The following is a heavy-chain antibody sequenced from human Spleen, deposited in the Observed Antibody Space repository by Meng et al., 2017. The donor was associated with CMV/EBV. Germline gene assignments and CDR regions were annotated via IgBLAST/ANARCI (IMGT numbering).Heavy chain of an antibody. V-gene: IGHV1-18*01. J-gene: IGHJ6*02. CDR2: ISGYDGDT. D-gene: IGHD2-2*02. Sequence: ASVKVSCKTSGYPFISYGVIWVRRAPGQGLEWMGWISGYDGDTKYAQNLQGRVTMTTDTSTTTAYMELRSLRSDDTAVYYCARVWCSSTSCYREYGLDVWSQGTTVTVSS. CDR3: ARVWCSSTSCYREYGLDV. CDR1: GYPFISYG.